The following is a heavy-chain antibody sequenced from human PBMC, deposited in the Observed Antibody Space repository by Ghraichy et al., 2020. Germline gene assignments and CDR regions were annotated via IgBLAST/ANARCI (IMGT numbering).Heavy chain of an antibody. CDR1: GFTFSSYS. Sequence: GGSLRLSYAASGFTFSSYSMNWVRQAPGKGLEWVSSISSSSSYIYYADSVKGRFTISRDNAKNSLYLQMNSLRAEDTAVYYCASGYSSGWYEIDYWGQGTLVTVSS. J-gene: IGHJ4*02. D-gene: IGHD6-19*01. CDR2: ISSSSSYI. V-gene: IGHV3-21*01. CDR3: ASGYSSGWYEIDY.